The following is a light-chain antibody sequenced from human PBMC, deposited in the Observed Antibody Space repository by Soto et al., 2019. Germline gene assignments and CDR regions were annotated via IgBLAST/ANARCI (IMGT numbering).Light chain of an antibody. CDR1: PSVTNF. V-gene: IGKV3-11*01. Sequence: EIVLTQSPATLSLSPGERATLSCGASPSVTNFLAWYQQKPGQAPRLLIYGAFNRATGNPARFSGSGSGTDFTLTISSLEPEDSAVYYCQQRNVWPPVTFGQGTRLEIK. J-gene: IGKJ5*01. CDR3: QQRNVWPPVT. CDR2: GAF.